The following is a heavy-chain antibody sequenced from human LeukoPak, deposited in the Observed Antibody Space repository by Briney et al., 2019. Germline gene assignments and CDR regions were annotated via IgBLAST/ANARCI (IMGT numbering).Heavy chain of an antibody. V-gene: IGHV3-30-3*01. J-gene: IGHJ3*02. D-gene: IGHD3-22*01. CDR2: ISYDGSNK. CDR3: ERDKSDYDSCGYRVSAFDI. CDR1: GFTFSSYA. Sequence: GGSLRLSCAASGFTFSSYAMHWVRQAPGKGVEGVAVISYDGSNKYYADSVKGRFTISRDNSKNTLYLQMNSLRAEDTAVYYCERDKSDYDSCGYRVSAFDIWGQGTMVTVSS.